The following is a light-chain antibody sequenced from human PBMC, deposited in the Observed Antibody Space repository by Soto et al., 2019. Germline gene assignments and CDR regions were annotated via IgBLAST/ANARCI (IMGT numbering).Light chain of an antibody. CDR2: AAS. V-gene: IGKV1-39*01. Sequence: DIQMTQSPSSLSASVGDRVTITCRASQTISTYLNWYQRKPGKAPKLLIHAASSLQSGVPFRFSGSGSGTEFTLTISSLQPEDFATYYCQKNFSSPSITFGQGTRLEIK. CDR1: QTISTY. CDR3: QKNFSSPSIT. J-gene: IGKJ5*01.